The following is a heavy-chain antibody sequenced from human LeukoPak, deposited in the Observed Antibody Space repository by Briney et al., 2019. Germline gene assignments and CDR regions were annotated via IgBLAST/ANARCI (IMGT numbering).Heavy chain of an antibody. CDR1: GFTFDDYA. CDR2: ISWNSGSI. CDR3: PKDPLSGSYRGGWFDP. Sequence: GRSLRLSCAASGFTFDDYAMHWVRQAPGKGLEWVSGISWNSGSIGYADSVKGRFTISRDNAKNSLYLQMNSLRAEDPALYYCPKDPLSGSYRGGWFDPWGQGTLVTVSS. J-gene: IGHJ5*02. D-gene: IGHD1-26*01. V-gene: IGHV3-9*01.